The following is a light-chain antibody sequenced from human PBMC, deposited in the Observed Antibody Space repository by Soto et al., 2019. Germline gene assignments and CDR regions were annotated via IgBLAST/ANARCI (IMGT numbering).Light chain of an antibody. J-gene: IGLJ1*01. V-gene: IGLV1-44*01. CDR2: NNN. CDR1: SSNIGRNT. Sequence: HSVLTQPPSASGTPGQRVTISCSGSSSNIGRNTVNWYQQLPGTAPKLLIYNNNHRPSGVPDRFSGSKSGTSASLAISGLQSEDEADYYCAAWDDSLNGLVFGTGTKLTVL. CDR3: AAWDDSLNGLV.